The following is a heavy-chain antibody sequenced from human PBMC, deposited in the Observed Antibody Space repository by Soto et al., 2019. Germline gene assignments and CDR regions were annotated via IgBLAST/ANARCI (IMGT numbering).Heavy chain of an antibody. CDR3: ARERRVVGGYSSSWYDYFDS. V-gene: IGHV4-34*02. D-gene: IGHD6-13*01. Sequence: QVQLQQWGAGLLKPSETLSLTCSVYGGSFSTYFWTWMRQPPGKGLEWSGEVKQSGSANYNPSLESTVNISVDTLKKKFSLRLSSVTATDTAVYYSARERRVVGGYSSSWYDYFDSWGQRTPVTVSS. CDR1: GGSFSTYF. CDR2: VKQSGSA. J-gene: IGHJ4*02.